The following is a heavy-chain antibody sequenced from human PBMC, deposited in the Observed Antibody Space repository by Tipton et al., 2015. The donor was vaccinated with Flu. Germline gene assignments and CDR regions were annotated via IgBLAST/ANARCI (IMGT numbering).Heavy chain of an antibody. V-gene: IGHV4-4*07. CDR2: IYTSGST. CDR1: GGSISSYY. J-gene: IGHJ3*02. CDR3: ARDTGLIYYDSSGYYPGRDAFDI. Sequence: TLSLTCTVSGGSISSYYWSWIRQPAGKGLEWIGRIYTSGSTNYNPSLKSRVTMSVDTSKNQFSLKLSSVTAADTAVYYCARDTGLIYYDSSGYYPGRDAFDIWGQGTMVTVSS. D-gene: IGHD3-22*01.